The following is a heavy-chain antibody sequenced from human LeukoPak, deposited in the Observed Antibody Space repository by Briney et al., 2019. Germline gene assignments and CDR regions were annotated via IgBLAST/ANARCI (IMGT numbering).Heavy chain of an antibody. CDR3: AGAYGEFDY. J-gene: IGHJ4*02. CDR1: RYTFTSYG. Sequence: ASVKVSCKASRYTFTSYGISWVRQAPGHGLEWMGCIRAYNGNTNYVQKLQGRDTMTTDTSASTDYMELRSLRSDDTAVYCCAGAYGEFDYWGQGTLVTVSS. V-gene: IGHV1-18*01. D-gene: IGHD2-8*01. CDR2: IRAYNGNT.